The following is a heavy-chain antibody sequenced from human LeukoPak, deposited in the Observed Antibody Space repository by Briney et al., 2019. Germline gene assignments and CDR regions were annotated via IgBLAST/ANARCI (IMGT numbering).Heavy chain of an antibody. D-gene: IGHD3-9*01. CDR3: ATRDQDSPYYDILTGYYYYYYGMDV. CDR2: MNPNSGNT. Sequence: ASVKVSCKASGYTSTSYDINWVRQATGQGLEWMGWMNPNSGNTGYAQKFQGRVTMTRNTSISTAYMELSSLRSEDTAVYYCATRDQDSPYYDILTGYYYYYYGMDVWGQGTTVTVSS. CDR1: GYTSTSYD. J-gene: IGHJ6*02. V-gene: IGHV1-8*01.